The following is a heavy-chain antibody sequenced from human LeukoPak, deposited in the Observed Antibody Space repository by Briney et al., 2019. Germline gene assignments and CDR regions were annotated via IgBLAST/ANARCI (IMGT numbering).Heavy chain of an antibody. J-gene: IGHJ4*02. Sequence: GGSLRLSCAASGFTFSNYAMSWVRQAPGKGLEWVSAITGSGGTTYYADSVKGRFTISRDNSKNTLYLQMNSLRAEDTATYYCAKLEDSSAYYHIGYWGQGTLVTVSS. D-gene: IGHD3-22*01. CDR3: AKLEDSSAYYHIGY. CDR1: GFTFSNYA. V-gene: IGHV3-23*01. CDR2: ITGSGGTT.